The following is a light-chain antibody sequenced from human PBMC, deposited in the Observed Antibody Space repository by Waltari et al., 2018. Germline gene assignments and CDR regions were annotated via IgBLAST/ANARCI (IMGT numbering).Light chain of an antibody. J-gene: IGLJ3*02. CDR3: SSYTNSNTYV. CDR2: EVS. Sequence: QSALTQPASVSGSPGQSITISCTGSSSDIGAYTFVSWYHQHPGKAPKRLSYEVSSRPSGVSHRFSGSKSGNTASLTISGLQTEDETDYYCSSYTNSNTYVFGGGTKLTVL. CDR1: SSDIGAYTF. V-gene: IGLV2-14*01.